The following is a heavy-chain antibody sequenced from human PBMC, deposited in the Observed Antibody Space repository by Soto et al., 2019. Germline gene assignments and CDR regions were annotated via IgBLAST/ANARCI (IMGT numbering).Heavy chain of an antibody. CDR1: DGSVNSGNYY. Sequence: SETLSLTCTVSDGSVNSGNYYWTWIRQPPGKGLEWIGYIHSSGSTNYKPSLKSRVTISVDTSKNQFSLRLSSVTAADTAVYYCARDSIALFDNWGQGTLVTVSS. D-gene: IGHD2-21*01. V-gene: IGHV4-61*01. CDR3: ARDSIALFDN. CDR2: IHSSGST. J-gene: IGHJ4*02.